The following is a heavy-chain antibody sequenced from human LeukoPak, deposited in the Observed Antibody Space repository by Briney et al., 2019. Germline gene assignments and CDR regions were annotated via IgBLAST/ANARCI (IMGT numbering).Heavy chain of an antibody. CDR3: ARDRCSSTSCFRWLGWFDP. Sequence: SVNVSCKASGGTFSSYTISWVRQAPGQGLEWMGGIIPIFGTANYAQKFQGRVTITADESTSTAYMELSSLRSEDTAVYYCARDRCSSTSCFRWLGWFDPWGQGTLVTVSS. V-gene: IGHV1-69*13. CDR2: IIPIFGTA. D-gene: IGHD2-2*01. J-gene: IGHJ5*02. CDR1: GGTFSSYT.